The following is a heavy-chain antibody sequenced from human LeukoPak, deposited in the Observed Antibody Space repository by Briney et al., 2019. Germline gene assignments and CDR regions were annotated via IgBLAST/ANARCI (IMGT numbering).Heavy chain of an antibody. V-gene: IGHV3-23*01. CDR1: GFTFSSYG. CDR2: ISGSGGST. CDR3: ARDGLYYDSSGYYYYFDY. J-gene: IGHJ4*02. D-gene: IGHD3-22*01. Sequence: GGSLRLSCAASGFTFSSYGMSWVRQAPGKGLEWVSAISGSGGSTYYADSVKGRFTISRDNSKNTLYLQMNSLRAEDTAVYYCARDGLYYDSSGYYYYFDYWGQGTLVTVSS.